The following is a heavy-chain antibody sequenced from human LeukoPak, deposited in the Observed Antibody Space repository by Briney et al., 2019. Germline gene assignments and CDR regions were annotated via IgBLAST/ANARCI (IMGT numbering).Heavy chain of an antibody. CDR1: GGSFSGYY. CDR2: INHSGST. Sequence: SETLSLTCAVYGGSFSGYYWSWIRQPPGKGLEWIGEINHSGSTNYNPSLKSRVTISVDTSKNQFSLKLSSVTAADTAVYYCARGKTYYYGSGSYGPPFDYWGQGTMVTVSS. D-gene: IGHD3-10*01. CDR3: ARGKTYYYGSGSYGPPFDY. V-gene: IGHV4-34*01. J-gene: IGHJ4*02.